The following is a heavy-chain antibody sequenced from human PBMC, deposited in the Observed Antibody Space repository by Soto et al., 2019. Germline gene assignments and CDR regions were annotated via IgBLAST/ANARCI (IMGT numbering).Heavy chain of an antibody. CDR2: INVYNGNT. D-gene: IGHD3-3*01. V-gene: IGHV1-18*04. J-gene: IGHJ4*02. Sequence: ASVKVSCKASGYTFTSYVISWVRQARGQGLEWMGWINVYNGNTNYEQKVQGRVSMTTDTSTSTAYMELRSLRSDDTAVYYCARGNLYSDFWTDFLAFDYWGQGTLVTSPQ. CDR3: ARGNLYSDFWTDFLAFDY. CDR1: GYTFTSYV.